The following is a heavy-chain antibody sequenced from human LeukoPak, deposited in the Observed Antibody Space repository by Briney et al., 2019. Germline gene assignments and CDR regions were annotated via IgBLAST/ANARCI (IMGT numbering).Heavy chain of an antibody. D-gene: IGHD1-26*01. CDR3: TTELYSGSYSPSPWDY. V-gene: IGHV3-15*01. CDR2: IKSKTDGGTT. J-gene: IGHJ4*02. Sequence: GGSLRPSCAASGFTFSNAWMSWVRQAPGKGLEWVGRIKSKTDGGTTDYAAPVKGRFTISRDDSKNTLYLQMNSLKTEDTAVYYCTTELYSGSYSPSPWDYWGQGTLVTVSS. CDR1: GFTFSNAW.